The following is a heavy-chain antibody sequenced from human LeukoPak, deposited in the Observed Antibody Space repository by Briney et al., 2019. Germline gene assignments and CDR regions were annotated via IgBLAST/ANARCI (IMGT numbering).Heavy chain of an antibody. CDR1: GFTFSSYS. D-gene: IGHD3-3*01. V-gene: IGHV3-21*01. Sequence: PGGSLRLSCAASGFTFSSYSMNWVRQAPGKGLEWVSSISSSSSYIYYADSVKGRFTISRDNAKNSLYLQMNSLRAEDTAVYYCARDLEWLLSYFDYWGQGTLVTVSS. J-gene: IGHJ4*02. CDR3: ARDLEWLLSYFDY. CDR2: ISSSSSYI.